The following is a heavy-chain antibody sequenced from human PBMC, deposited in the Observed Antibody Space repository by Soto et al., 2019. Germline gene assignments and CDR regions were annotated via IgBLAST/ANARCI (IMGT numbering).Heavy chain of an antibody. CDR2: IYYSGSA. CDR3: ARAVNWYFDL. J-gene: IGHJ2*01. V-gene: IGHV4-31*03. Sequence: QVQLQESGPGLVKPSQTLSLTCTVSGGSISSEGFYWSWIRRDPGKGLEWIAYIYYSGSAYYSPSLKSRSTISVDTSGNQFSLKLNSVTAADTAVYYCARAVNWYFDLWGRGTLVTVSS. CDR1: GGSISSEGFY.